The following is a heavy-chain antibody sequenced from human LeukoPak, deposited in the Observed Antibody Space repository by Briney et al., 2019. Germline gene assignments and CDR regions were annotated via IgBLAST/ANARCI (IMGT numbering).Heavy chain of an antibody. V-gene: IGHV3-21*01. J-gene: IGHJ6*04. Sequence: GGSLRLSCAASGFTFSSYSMNWVRQAPGKGLEWVSSISSSSSCIYYADSVKGRFTISRDNAKNSLYLQMNSLRAEDTAVYYCASLRTVSHYYGMDVWGKGTTVTVSS. CDR1: GFTFSSYS. D-gene: IGHD4-17*01. CDR3: ASLRTVSHYYGMDV. CDR2: ISSSSSCI.